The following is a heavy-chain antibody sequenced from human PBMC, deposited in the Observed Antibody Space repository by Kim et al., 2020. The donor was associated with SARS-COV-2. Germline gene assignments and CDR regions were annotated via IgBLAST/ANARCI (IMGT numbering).Heavy chain of an antibody. J-gene: IGHJ4*02. CDR3: AKGPRYGTGADY. V-gene: IGHV3-23*01. Sequence: SDDSVKGRFTSSRDNSKNTLYLQMNSLRAEDTAVYYCAKGPRYGTGADYWGQGTLVTVSS. D-gene: IGHD1-1*01.